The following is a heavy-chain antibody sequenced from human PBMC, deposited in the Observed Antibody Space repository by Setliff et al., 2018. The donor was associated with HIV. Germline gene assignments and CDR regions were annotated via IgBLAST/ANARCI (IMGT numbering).Heavy chain of an antibody. Sequence: SETLSLTCTVSGASIATSSDYWGWIRQPPGKGLEWIGNIHFSGSTSYNPSLKSRAILSVERPQNQFSLTLLSVTAADTAVYYCACPTLGVGGGWMFDYWGQGILVTVSS. CDR2: IHFSGST. CDR1: GASIATSSDY. D-gene: IGHD6-19*01. J-gene: IGHJ4*02. V-gene: IGHV4-39*01. CDR3: ACPTLGVGGGWMFDY.